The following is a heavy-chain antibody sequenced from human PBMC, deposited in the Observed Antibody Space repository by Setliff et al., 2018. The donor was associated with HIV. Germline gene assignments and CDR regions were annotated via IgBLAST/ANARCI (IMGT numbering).Heavy chain of an antibody. CDR2: IKSITDGGAT. V-gene: IGHV3-15*01. D-gene: IGHD3-9*01. CDR1: GFTFSNAW. Sequence: GGSLRLSCSASGFTFSNAWMNWVRQAPGKGLEWVGSIKSITDGGATDYAAPVKGRFTISRDDSKNALYLQMNRLKTEDTAVYYCTTGTYYDILTGSFSPWYFFDFWGQGTLVTVSS. J-gene: IGHJ4*02. CDR3: TTGTYYDILTGSFSPWYFFDF.